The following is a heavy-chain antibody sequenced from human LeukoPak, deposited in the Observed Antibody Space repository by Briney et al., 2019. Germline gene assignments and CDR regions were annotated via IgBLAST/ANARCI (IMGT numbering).Heavy chain of an antibody. J-gene: IGHJ5*02. CDR1: GGSISTYS. Sequence: ASETLSVTCTVSGGSISTYSWNWIRQSPGQGLEWIGYIKNNGGNYNNPSLKSRVTISLDTSKNQFSLKLTSVTAADTAVYYCARDAGGTWFDPWGQGTLVTVSS. CDR3: ARDAGGTWFDP. CDR2: IKNNGGN. V-gene: IGHV4-59*01.